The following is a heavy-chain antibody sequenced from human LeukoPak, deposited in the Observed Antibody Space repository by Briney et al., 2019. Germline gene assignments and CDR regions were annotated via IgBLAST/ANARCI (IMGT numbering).Heavy chain of an antibody. D-gene: IGHD1-14*01. Sequence: PGGSLRLSCVASGFSFSSYGMHWVRRAPGKGLEWMTFIRFDGSNKYYADSVKGRFTISRDNSKNTLYLQMNSLRAEDTAVYYCAKGYTYMDVWGKGTTVTISS. CDR3: AKGYTYMDV. CDR2: IRFDGSNK. CDR1: GFSFSSYG. V-gene: IGHV3-30*02. J-gene: IGHJ6*03.